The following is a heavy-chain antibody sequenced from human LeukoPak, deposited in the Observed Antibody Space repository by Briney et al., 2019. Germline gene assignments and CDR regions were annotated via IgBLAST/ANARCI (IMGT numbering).Heavy chain of an antibody. J-gene: IGHJ4*02. CDR2: ISSSSSYI. D-gene: IGHD4-17*01. CDR1: GFTFSSYS. V-gene: IGHV3-21*01. Sequence: GGSLRLSCAASGFTFSSYSMNWVRQAPGKGLEWVSSISSSSSYIYYADSVKGRFTISRDNAKNSLYLQMNSLRAEDTAVYYCARESYGDYSPIDYWGRGTLVTVSS. CDR3: ARESYGDYSPIDY.